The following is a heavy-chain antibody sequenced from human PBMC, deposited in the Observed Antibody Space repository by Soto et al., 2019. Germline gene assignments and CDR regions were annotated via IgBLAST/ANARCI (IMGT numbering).Heavy chain of an antibody. J-gene: IGHJ6*02. D-gene: IGHD5-18*01. Sequence: PGGSLRLSCAASGFTFSSYGMHWVRQAPGKGLEWVAVIWYDGSNKYYADSVKGRFTISRDNSKNTLYLQMNSLRAEDTAVYYCARDGTRVDTAMGDYYYYYGMDVWGQGTTVTVSS. V-gene: IGHV3-33*01. CDR1: GFTFSSYG. CDR3: ARDGTRVDTAMGDYYYYYGMDV. CDR2: IWYDGSNK.